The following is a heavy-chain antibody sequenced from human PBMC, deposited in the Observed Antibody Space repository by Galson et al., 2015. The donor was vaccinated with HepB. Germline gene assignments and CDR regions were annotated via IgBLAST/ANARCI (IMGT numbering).Heavy chain of an antibody. D-gene: IGHD3-10*01. V-gene: IGHV1-69*13. CDR2: IFPIFSTA. CDR1: GGTFSSYA. J-gene: IGHJ3*02. CDR3: ARSNYYGSGSFLDAFDI. Sequence: SVKVSCKASGGTFSSYAISWVRQAPGQGLEWMGGIFPIFSTANYAQKFQGRVTITADESTSTAYMELSSLRSEDTAVYYCARSNYYGSGSFLDAFDIWGQGTMVTVSS.